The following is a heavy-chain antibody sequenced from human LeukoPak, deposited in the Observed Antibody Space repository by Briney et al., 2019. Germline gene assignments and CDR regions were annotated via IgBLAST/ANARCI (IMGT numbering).Heavy chain of an antibody. CDR2: IRYDGSNK. D-gene: IGHD5-18*01. J-gene: IGHJ4*02. Sequence: GGSLRLSWAASGFTFSSYGMHWVRQAPGKGLEWVAFIRYDGSNKYYADSVKGRFTISRDNSKNTLYLQMNSLRAEDTAVYYCAKEIGYSYGYGTDYWGQGTLVTVSS. CDR1: GFTFSSYG. V-gene: IGHV3-30*02. CDR3: AKEIGYSYGYGTDY.